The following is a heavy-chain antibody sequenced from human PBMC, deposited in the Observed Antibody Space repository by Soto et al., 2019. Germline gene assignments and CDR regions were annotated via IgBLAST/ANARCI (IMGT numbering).Heavy chain of an antibody. V-gene: IGHV4-39*01. CDR3: ARQGQLVEYWYFDL. CDR2: IYYSGST. CDR1: GGSISSSSYY. J-gene: IGHJ2*01. Sequence: SETLSLTCTVSGGSISSSSYYWGWIRQPPGKGLEWIGSIYYSGSTYYNPSLKSRVTISVDTSKNQFSLKLSSVTAADTAVYYCARQGQLVEYWYFDLWGRGTLVTVSS. D-gene: IGHD6-6*01.